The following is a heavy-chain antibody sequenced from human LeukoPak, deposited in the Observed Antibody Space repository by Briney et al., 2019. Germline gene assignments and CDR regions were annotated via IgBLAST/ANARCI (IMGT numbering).Heavy chain of an antibody. CDR1: EFTFSTYS. J-gene: IGHJ3*02. CDR3: ARDKYSGSYQGGFDI. CDR2: ISSSGSIM. D-gene: IGHD1-26*01. V-gene: IGHV3-48*04. Sequence: PGGSLRLSCAASEFTFSTYSMNWVRQAPGMGLEWVSYISSSGSIMCYADSVKGRFTISRDNAKNSLYLQMSSLRAEDTAVYYCARDKYSGSYQGGFDIWGQGTMVTVSS.